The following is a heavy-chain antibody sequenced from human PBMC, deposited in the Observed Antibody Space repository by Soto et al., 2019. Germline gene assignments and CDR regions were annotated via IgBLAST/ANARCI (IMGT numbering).Heavy chain of an antibody. CDR2: IYYSGST. V-gene: IGHV4-61*01. CDR1: GGSVSSGSYY. CDR3: ARVDMIVAWYHAFDI. J-gene: IGHJ3*02. Sequence: SETLSLTCTVSGGSVSSGSYYWSWIRQPPGKGLEWIGYIYYSGSTNYNPSLKSRVTISVDTSKNQFSLKLSSVTAADTAVYSCARVDMIVAWYHAFDIWGKGTRVT. D-gene: IGHD3-22*01.